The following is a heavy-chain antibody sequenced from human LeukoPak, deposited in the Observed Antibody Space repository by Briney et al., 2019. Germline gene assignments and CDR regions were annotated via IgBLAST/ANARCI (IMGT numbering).Heavy chain of an antibody. Sequence: GGSLRLSCAASGFAFSTSWMSWVRQAPGKGLEWVANIKQDGSEKYYVDSVKGRFTISRDNAKNSVYLQMNSLRDEDTAVYYCTSLSNSYGMDVWGQGTTATVSS. CDR3: TSLSNSYGMDV. D-gene: IGHD2/OR15-2a*01. J-gene: IGHJ6*02. CDR1: GFAFSTSW. V-gene: IGHV3-7*01. CDR2: IKQDGSEK.